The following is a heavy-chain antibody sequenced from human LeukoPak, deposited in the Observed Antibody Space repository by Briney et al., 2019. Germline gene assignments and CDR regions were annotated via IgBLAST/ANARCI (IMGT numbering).Heavy chain of an antibody. CDR1: GFTFSSYA. CDR2: ISGSGGST. CDR3: AKDIRRYSSGDY. Sequence: GGSLRLSCAASGFTFSSYAVSWVRQAPGKGLEWVSAISGSGGSTYYADSVKGRFTISRDNSKNTLYLQMNSLRAEDTAVYYCAKDIRRYSSGDYWGQGTLVTVSS. J-gene: IGHJ4*02. D-gene: IGHD6-25*01. V-gene: IGHV3-23*01.